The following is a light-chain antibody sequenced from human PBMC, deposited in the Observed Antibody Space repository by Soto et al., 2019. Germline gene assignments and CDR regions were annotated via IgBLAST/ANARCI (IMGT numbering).Light chain of an antibody. V-gene: IGKV3-20*01. CDR3: QKYDNSPIT. Sequence: RVMPPSPGTLSFSPVERSNLSCSYSQSVNRNYLAWYQQKPGQAPRLLIYGASSRAAGIPDRFSGSGSGTDFTLTISRLEPEDFAVYHCQKYDNSPITFGQGTRLEIK. J-gene: IGKJ5*01. CDR1: QSVNRNY. CDR2: GAS.